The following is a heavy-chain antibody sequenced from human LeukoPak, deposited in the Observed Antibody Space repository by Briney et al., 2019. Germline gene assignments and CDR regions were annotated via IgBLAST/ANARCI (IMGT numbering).Heavy chain of an antibody. CDR2: IRGSGGNT. J-gene: IGHJ4*02. CDR1: GFTFSSYG. D-gene: IGHD6-13*01. CDR3: EGYSSSWPSIDY. V-gene: IGHV3-23*01. Sequence: GGSLRLSCAASGFTFSSYGMSWVRQAPGKGLEWVSAIRGSGGNTYYADSVKGRFTISRDNSKNTLYLQMNSLRAEDTTVYYCEGYSSSWPSIDYWGQGTLVTVSS.